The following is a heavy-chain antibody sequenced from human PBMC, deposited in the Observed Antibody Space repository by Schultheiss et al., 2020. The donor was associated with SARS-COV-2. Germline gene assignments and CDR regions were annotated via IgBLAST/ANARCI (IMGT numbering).Heavy chain of an antibody. Sequence: LRLSCTVSGGSISSGGYYWSWIRQHPGKGLEWIGYIYYSGSTYYNPSLKSRVTISVDTSKNQFSLKLSSVTAADTAVYYCATESIDYGDYAAPTRFDYWGQGTLVTVSS. D-gene: IGHD4-17*01. J-gene: IGHJ4*02. CDR2: IYYSGST. V-gene: IGHV4-31*03. CDR3: ATESIDYGDYAAPTRFDY. CDR1: GGSISSGGYY.